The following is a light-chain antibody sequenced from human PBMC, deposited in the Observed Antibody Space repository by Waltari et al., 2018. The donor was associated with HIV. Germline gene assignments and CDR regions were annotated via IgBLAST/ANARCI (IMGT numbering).Light chain of an antibody. J-gene: IGLJ2*01. V-gene: IGLV3-19*01. Sequence: VSVALRLKLTVICRGVTLGPYHGRLYQQKPGQAPLLVMYGKNNRPSGIPDRFSGSTSGNTASLTITGTQAEDEADYYCSSRDNSGNHVVFGGGTKLTVL. CDR1: TLGPYH. CDR3: SSRDNSGNHVV. CDR2: GKN.